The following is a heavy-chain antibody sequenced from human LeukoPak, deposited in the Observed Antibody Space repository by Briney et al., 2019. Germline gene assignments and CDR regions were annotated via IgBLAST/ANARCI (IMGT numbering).Heavy chain of an antibody. CDR3: ARTGIAVAGYFDY. CDR2: IYYSGST. CDR1: GGSISSYY. D-gene: IGHD6-19*01. Sequence: PSETLSLTCTVSGGSISSYYWSWIRQPPGKGLEWIGYIYYSGSTNYNPSLKSRVTISVDTSKNQFSLKLSSVTAADTAVYYCARTGIAVAGYFDYWGQGTLVTASS. J-gene: IGHJ4*02. V-gene: IGHV4-59*01.